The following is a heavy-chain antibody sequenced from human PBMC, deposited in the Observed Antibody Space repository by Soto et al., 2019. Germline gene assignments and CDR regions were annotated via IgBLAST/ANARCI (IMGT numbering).Heavy chain of an antibody. CDR2: IYYSGST. CDR3: ARHNYGSGSTYFAY. D-gene: IGHD3-10*01. J-gene: IGHJ4*02. CDR1: GGSISGYY. Sequence: SETLSLTCTVSGGSISGYYWSWIRQPPGKGLEWIGYIYYSGSTNYNPSLKGRVTISVDTSKNQFSLKLNSMTAADTAVYYCARHNYGSGSTYFAYWGQGTLVTVS. V-gene: IGHV4-59*08.